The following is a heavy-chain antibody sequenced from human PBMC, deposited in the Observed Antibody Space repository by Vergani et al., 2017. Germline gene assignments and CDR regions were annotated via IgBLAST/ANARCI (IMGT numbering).Heavy chain of an antibody. Sequence: QVQLVESGGGVVQPGRSLRLSCAASGFTFSSYAMHWVRQAPGKWLEWVAVISYDGSNKYYADSVKGRFTISRDNSKNTLYLQMNSLRAEDTAVYYCAGEEVTVYFDYWGQGTLVTVSS. D-gene: IGHD4-17*01. J-gene: IGHJ4*02. CDR2: ISYDGSNK. V-gene: IGHV3-30*01. CDR1: GFTFSSYA. CDR3: AGEEVTVYFDY.